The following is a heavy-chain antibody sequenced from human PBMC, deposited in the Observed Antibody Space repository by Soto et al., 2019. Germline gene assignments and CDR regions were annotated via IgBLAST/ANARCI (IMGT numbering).Heavy chain of an antibody. Sequence: SVKVACKGAGYSVTRYIISGVRPAQGQGLEWMGWISGYNGDTNYAQKVQGRVTMTIDTSTSTAYMELRSLTSDDTAIYYCAKNGQLPYYYSGMDVWGQGTTVTGSS. V-gene: IGHV1-18*01. D-gene: IGHD1-1*01. CDR1: GYSVTRYI. CDR3: AKNGQLPYYYSGMDV. J-gene: IGHJ6*02. CDR2: ISGYNGDT.